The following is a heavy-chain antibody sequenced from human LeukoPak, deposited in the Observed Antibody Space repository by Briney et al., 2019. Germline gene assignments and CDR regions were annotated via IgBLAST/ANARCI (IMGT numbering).Heavy chain of an antibody. CDR2: ISSSGSTI. CDR1: GFTFSDCY. J-gene: IGHJ5*01. CDR3: AKGASSGWLLYWFDP. D-gene: IGHD6-19*01. V-gene: IGHV3-11*04. Sequence: GGSLRLSCAASGFTFSDCYMSWIRQAPGKGLEWVSYISSSGSTIYYADSVKGRFAISRDNAKNSLYLQMNSLRAEDTAVYYCAKGASSGWLLYWFDPWGQGTLVTVSS.